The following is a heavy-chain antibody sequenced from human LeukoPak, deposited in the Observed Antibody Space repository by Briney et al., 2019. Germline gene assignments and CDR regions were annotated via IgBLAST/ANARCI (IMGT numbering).Heavy chain of an antibody. J-gene: IGHJ6*03. V-gene: IGHV4-34*01. CDR2: INHSGST. D-gene: IGHD2-2*02. CDR3: ARRSGFRGYPSSTSCYTGYYYSYMDV. Sequence: SETLSLTCAVYGGSFSGYYWSWIRQSPGKGREWIAEINHSGSTNYNPSLKSRVTISVDTSKNEFSLKLSSVTAADTAVYYCARRSGFRGYPSSTSCYTGYYYSYMDVWGQGTTVTVSS. CDR1: GGSFSGYY.